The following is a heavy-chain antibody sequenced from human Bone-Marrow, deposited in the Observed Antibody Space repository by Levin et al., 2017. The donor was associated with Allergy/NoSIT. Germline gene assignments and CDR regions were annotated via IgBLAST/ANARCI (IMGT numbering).Heavy chain of an antibody. CDR1: GYILTTYH. J-gene: IGHJ4*02. CDR3: ARSVRGSGSYSFDY. V-gene: IGHV1-18*01. CDR2: VSADRTKT. Sequence: PGESLKISCETSGYILTTYHISWVRQAPGQGLEWMGWVSADRTKTNYVQKFQGRVTMTTDTSRTTVYMELRGLRPDDTAMYYCARSVRGSGSYSFDYWGQGTLVTVS. D-gene: IGHD1-26*01.